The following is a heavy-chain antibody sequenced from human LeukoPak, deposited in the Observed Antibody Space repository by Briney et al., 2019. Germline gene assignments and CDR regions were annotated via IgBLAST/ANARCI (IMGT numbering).Heavy chain of an antibody. J-gene: IGHJ4*02. CDR2: IYYSGST. D-gene: IGHD3-10*01. V-gene: IGHV4-39*07. CDR1: GGSISSSSYY. CDR3: ARDSGGSGSYYLGYFDY. Sequence: SETLSLTCTVSGGSISSSSYYWGWICQPPGKGLEWIGSIYYSGSTYYNPSLKSRVTISVDTSKNQFSLKLSSVTAADTAVYYCARDSGGSGSYYLGYFDYWGQGTLVTVSS.